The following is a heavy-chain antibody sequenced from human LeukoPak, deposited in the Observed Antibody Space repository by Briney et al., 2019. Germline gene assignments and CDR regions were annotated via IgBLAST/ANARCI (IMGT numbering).Heavy chain of an antibody. CDR1: GFTFSSYS. V-gene: IGHV3-48*02. J-gene: IGHJ2*01. CDR2: IGSNSDPI. Sequence: GGSLRLSCVASGFTFSSYSMNWVRQAPGKGQEWLSYIGSNSDPIYYADSVKGRFTISRDNAKNSLYLQMNSLRDEHTDVYYCTRDLWPPKWYFDLWGRGAPVTVSS. CDR3: TRDLWPPKWYFDL. D-gene: IGHD2/OR15-2a*01.